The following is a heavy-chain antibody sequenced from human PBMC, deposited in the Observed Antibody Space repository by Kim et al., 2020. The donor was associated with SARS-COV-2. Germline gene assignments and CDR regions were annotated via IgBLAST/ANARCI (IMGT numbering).Heavy chain of an antibody. CDR3: ATTVFGYPNNHWYFGL. Sequence: GGSLRLSCTASGFAFRTFAMSWVRQAPGKGLEWVSAISGGGGGRYYADSVKGRFTISRDDPRATLDLYMTSLTTEDTAVYYCATTVFGYPNNHWYFGLWGRGTLVTVSS. V-gene: IGHV3-23*01. J-gene: IGHJ2*01. CDR1: GFAFRTFA. D-gene: IGHD6-25*01. CDR2: ISGGGGGR.